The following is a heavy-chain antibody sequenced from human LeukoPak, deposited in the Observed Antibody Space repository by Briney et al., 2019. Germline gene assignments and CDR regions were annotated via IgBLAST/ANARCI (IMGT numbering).Heavy chain of an antibody. CDR3: AGGRRYCTNGVCYKAYYFDY. J-gene: IGHJ4*02. CDR2: IYHSGST. V-gene: IGHV4-30-2*01. D-gene: IGHD2-8*01. Sequence: KSSETLSLTCAVSGGSISSGGYSWSWIRQPPGKGLEWIGYIYHSGSTYYNPSLKSRVTISVDRSENQFSLKLSSVTAADTAVYYCAGGRRYCTNGVCYKAYYFDYWGQGTLVTVSS. CDR1: GGSISSGGYS.